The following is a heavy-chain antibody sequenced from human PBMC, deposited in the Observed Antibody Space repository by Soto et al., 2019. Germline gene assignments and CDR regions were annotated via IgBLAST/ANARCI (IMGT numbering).Heavy chain of an antibody. Sequence: QVQLVQSGAEVKKPGSSVKVSCKASGGTFSSYAISWVRQAPGQGLEWMGGIIPIFGTANYAQKFQGRVTITADNSTSTAYMELSSLRADDTAVYYWARKAFCSGGSCYPPVGFDYYYGMDVGGQVTTVTFSS. CDR2: IIPIFGTA. CDR3: ARKAFCSGGSCYPPVGFDYYYGMDV. V-gene: IGHV1-69*06. CDR1: GGTFSSYA. D-gene: IGHD2-15*01. J-gene: IGHJ6*02.